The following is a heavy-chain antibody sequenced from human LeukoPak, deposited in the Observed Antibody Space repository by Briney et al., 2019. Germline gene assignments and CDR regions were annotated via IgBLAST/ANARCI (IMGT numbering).Heavy chain of an antibody. J-gene: IGHJ6*04. CDR3: ARDPAASVDAPF. CDR1: GFTFSSYA. CDR2: ISGSGGST. D-gene: IGHD2-15*01. Sequence: QSGGSLRLSCAASGFTFSSYAMSWVRQAPGKGLEWVSAISGSGGSTYYADSVKGRFTISRDNSKNTLYLQMNSLRAEDTAVYYCARDPAASVDAPFWGKGTTVTVSS. V-gene: IGHV3-23*01.